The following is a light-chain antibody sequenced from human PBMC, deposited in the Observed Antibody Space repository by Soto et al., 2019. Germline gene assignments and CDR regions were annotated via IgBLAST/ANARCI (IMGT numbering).Light chain of an antibody. J-gene: IGLJ3*02. CDR3: SSYAASNNFYFV. Sequence: QSALTQPPSASGSPGQSVTISCTGTSSDVGGYNYVSWYQQYPGRAPRLMIYEVTKRPSGVPDRFSGSKSGSTASLTVSGLQAEDEAYYYCSSYAASNNFYFVFGGGTKVTVL. CDR1: SSDVGGYNY. V-gene: IGLV2-8*01. CDR2: EVT.